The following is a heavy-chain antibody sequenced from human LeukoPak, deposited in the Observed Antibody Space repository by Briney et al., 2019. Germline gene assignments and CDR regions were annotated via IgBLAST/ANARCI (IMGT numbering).Heavy chain of an antibody. J-gene: IGHJ4*02. Sequence: SVKVSCNASGDTLRNYGITWVRQAPGQGLEWMGRIIPILGIANSAQTFQDRLTITADRSTNTAYMDLSSLSSEDTAVYYCATWTGLVPGWGQGTLVSVSS. CDR1: GDTLRNYG. CDR3: ATWTGLVPG. D-gene: IGHD6-19*01. CDR2: IIPILGIA. V-gene: IGHV1-69*04.